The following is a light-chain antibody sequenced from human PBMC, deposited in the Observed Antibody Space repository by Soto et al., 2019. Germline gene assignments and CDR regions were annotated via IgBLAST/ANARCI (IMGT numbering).Light chain of an antibody. CDR2: GAS. Sequence: IQLTQSPSSLSASMGDRVTITCRASQGIINYLAWYQQKPGKAPKLLIYGASTRATGIPARFSGSGSGTEFTLTISSLQSEDFAVYYCQQYNNWPPMYTFGQGTKLEIK. CDR3: QQYNNWPPMYT. CDR1: QGIINY. J-gene: IGKJ2*01. V-gene: IGKV1-9*01.